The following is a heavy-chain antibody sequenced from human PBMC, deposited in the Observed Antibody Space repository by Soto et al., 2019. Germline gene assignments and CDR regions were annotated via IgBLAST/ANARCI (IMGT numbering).Heavy chain of an antibody. CDR2: IYHSGST. D-gene: IGHD4-4*01. V-gene: IGHV4-34*01. CDR1: GGSFSGYY. J-gene: IGHJ4*02. CDR3: ARSMTTVVDY. Sequence: SETLSLTCAVYGGSFSGYYWSWIRQPPGKGLEWIGYIYHSGSTYYNPSLKSRVTISVDRSKNQFSLKLSSVTAADTAVYYCARSMTTVVDYWGQGTLVTVSS.